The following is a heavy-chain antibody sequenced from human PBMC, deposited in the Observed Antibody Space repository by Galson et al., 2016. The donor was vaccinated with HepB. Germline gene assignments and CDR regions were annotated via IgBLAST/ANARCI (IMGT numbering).Heavy chain of an antibody. J-gene: IGHJ4*02. V-gene: IGHV3-30*18. CDR3: AKRHEYCPPVGCSVDY. CDR2: DPVHGGRK. D-gene: IGHD2/OR15-2a*01. CDR1: GFTFNRYG. Sequence: SLRLSCAASGFTFNRYGMHWVRQAPGKGLEWVAADPVHGGRKWYADSVKGRFTISRDNPNNMLFLQMSSLRADDTAVYYCAKRHEYCPPVGCSVDYWGQGTLVSVSS.